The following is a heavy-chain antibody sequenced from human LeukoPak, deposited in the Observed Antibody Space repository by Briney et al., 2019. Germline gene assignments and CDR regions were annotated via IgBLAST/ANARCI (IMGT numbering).Heavy chain of an antibody. CDR1: GFTFDDYA. CDR3: AKESSSSWYYFDY. CDR2: IRWYSGSI. Sequence: GRSLRLSCAVSGFTFDDYAMHWVRQAPGKGLEWVSGIRWYSGSIGYADSVKGRFTISRDNAKNSLYLQMNSLRADDTTLYYCAKESSSSWYYFDYWGEGRLVTVCS. D-gene: IGHD6-13*01. J-gene: IGHJ4*02. V-gene: IGHV3-9*01.